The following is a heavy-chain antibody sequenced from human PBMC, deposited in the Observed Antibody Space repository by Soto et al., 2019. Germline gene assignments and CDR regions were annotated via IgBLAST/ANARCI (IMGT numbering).Heavy chain of an antibody. J-gene: IGHJ6*02. D-gene: IGHD6-19*01. Sequence: GGSLRLSCAASGFTFSSYCMHWVRQAPCEGLEWVAVISYDGSNKYYADSVKGRFTISRDNSKNTLYLQMNSLRAEDTAVYYCAKLTVGGNGYYYYGMDVWGQGTTVTVSS. CDR3: AKLTVGGNGYYYYGMDV. CDR2: ISYDGSNK. CDR1: GFTFSSYC. V-gene: IGHV3-30*18.